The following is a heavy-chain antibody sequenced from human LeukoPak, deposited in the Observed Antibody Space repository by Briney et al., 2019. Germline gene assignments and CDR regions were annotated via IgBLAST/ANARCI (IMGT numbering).Heavy chain of an antibody. CDR3: ARQPEDSGFDP. CDR1: GYSISSGYY. CDR2: IYHSGSA. J-gene: IGHJ5*02. V-gene: IGHV4-38-2*02. Sequence: SETLSLTCTVSGYSISSGYYWGWIRQPPGKGLEWIGTIYHSGSAYYNPSLKSRVTISVDTSKNQFSLKLSSVTAADTAVYYCARQPEDSGFDPWGQGTLVTVSS.